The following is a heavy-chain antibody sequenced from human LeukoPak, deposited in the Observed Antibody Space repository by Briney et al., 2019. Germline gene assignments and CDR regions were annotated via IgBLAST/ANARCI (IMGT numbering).Heavy chain of an antibody. D-gene: IGHD5-12*01. CDR3: ASSIVATIRGAFDI. Sequence: GGSLRVSCAASGFTFSSYWMSWVRQAPGKGLEWVSYISSSGSTIYYADSVKGRFTISRDNAKNSLYLQMNSLRAEDTAVYYCASSIVATIRGAFDIWGQGTMVTVSS. V-gene: IGHV3-48*04. J-gene: IGHJ3*02. CDR2: ISSSGSTI. CDR1: GFTFSSYW.